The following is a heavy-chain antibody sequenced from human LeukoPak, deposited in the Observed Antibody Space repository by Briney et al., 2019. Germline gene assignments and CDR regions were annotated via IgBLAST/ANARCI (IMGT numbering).Heavy chain of an antibody. Sequence: SETLSLTCSVSGGSISGYYWSWIRQPPGKGLECIGYISYGGTTHYNPSLKGRVTISVDTSKNQFSLKVTSVTAADTAVYYCARDNYDYVWGSYRHLDYWGQGNLVTVSS. CDR1: GGSISGYY. CDR3: ARDNYDYVWGSYRHLDY. J-gene: IGHJ4*02. V-gene: IGHV4-59*01. D-gene: IGHD3-16*02. CDR2: ISYGGTT.